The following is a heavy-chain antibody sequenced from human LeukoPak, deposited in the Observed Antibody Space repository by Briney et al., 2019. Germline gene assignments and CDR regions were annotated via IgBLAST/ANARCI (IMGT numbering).Heavy chain of an antibody. V-gene: IGHV3-11*06. Sequence: GGSLRLSCAASGFTFSDYYMSWIRQAPGKGLEWVSYISSSSSYIYYADSVKGRFTISRDNAKNSLYLQMNSLRAEDTAVYYCARGPTTVTTWGYYYMDVWGKGTTVTVSS. CDR3: ARGPTTVTTWGYYYMDV. J-gene: IGHJ6*03. CDR2: ISSSSSYI. CDR1: GFTFSDYY. D-gene: IGHD4-11*01.